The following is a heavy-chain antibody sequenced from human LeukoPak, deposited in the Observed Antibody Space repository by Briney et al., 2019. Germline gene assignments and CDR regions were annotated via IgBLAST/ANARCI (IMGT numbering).Heavy chain of an antibody. Sequence: GGSLRLSCAASGFTFSRYCMHWVRQAPGKGLVWVSLINSDGSSTNYADSVKGRFTISRDNAKNTVYLQMNSLRAEDTAVYYCARTNSGGFDPWGQGTLVTVSS. J-gene: IGHJ5*02. CDR1: GFTFSRYC. D-gene: IGHD2-21*01. CDR2: INSDGSST. V-gene: IGHV3-74*01. CDR3: ARTNSGGFDP.